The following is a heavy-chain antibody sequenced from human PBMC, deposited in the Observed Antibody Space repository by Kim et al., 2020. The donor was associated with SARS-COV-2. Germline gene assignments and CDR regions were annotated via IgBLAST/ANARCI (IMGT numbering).Heavy chain of an antibody. D-gene: IGHD6-13*01. CDR3: ARLESSSWYAYDY. J-gene: IGHJ4*02. CDR2: LYTSGST. V-gene: IGHV4-61*02. CDR1: GASVSSGDYY. Sequence: SETLSLTCTVSGASVSSGDYYWSWIRQPAGKGLEWIGRLYTSGSTNYNPSLKSRVTISLDTSKNQVSLKLISVTAADTAVYYCARLESSSWYAYDYWGQGTLVTVSS.